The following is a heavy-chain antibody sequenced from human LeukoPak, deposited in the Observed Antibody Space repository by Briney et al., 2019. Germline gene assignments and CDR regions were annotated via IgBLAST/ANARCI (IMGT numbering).Heavy chain of an antibody. V-gene: IGHV3-21*01. Sequence: GGSLRLSCAASGFTFSSYSMNWVRQAPGKGPEWVSSISSSSSYIYYADSVKGRFTISRDNAKNSLYLQMNSLRAEDTAVYYCARIRQWLAHPSYYYYMDVWGKGTTVTASS. J-gene: IGHJ6*03. CDR1: GFTFSSYS. CDR2: ISSSSSYI. D-gene: IGHD6-19*01. CDR3: ARIRQWLAHPSYYYYMDV.